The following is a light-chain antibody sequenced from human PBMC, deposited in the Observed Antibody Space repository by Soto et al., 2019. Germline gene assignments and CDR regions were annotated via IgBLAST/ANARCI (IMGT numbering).Light chain of an antibody. V-gene: IGKV1-5*03. Sequence: QSPSTLSASVGDRVTITCRASQSMSSWLAWYQQKPGKAPKVLIYKASSLESGVPSRFSGSGSGTEFTLTISSLQPDDSATYYCQQHNSYPLTFGGGTKVDIK. CDR2: KAS. CDR3: QQHNSYPLT. J-gene: IGKJ4*01. CDR1: QSMSSW.